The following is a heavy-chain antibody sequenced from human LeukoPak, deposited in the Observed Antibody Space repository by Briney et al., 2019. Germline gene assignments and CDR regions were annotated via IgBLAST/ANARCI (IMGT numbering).Heavy chain of an antibody. Sequence: PSETLSLTCTVSGGSIGSGGYYWSWIRQHPGKGLEWIGYIYYSGSTYYNPSLKSRVTISVDTSKNQFSLKLSSVTAADTAVYYCARDTYYYDSSGYYYYPNAFDIWGQGTMVTVSS. CDR2: IYYSGST. D-gene: IGHD3-22*01. CDR1: GGSIGSGGYY. J-gene: IGHJ3*02. CDR3: ARDTYYYDSSGYYYYPNAFDI. V-gene: IGHV4-31*03.